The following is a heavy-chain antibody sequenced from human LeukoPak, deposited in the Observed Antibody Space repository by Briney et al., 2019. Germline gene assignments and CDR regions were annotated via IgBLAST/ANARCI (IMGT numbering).Heavy chain of an antibody. D-gene: IGHD3-10*01. J-gene: IGHJ3*02. Sequence: GGSLRLSCAASGFTFDDYGMSWVRHAPGKGLEWVSGINWNGGSTGYADSVKGRFTISRDNAKNSLYLQVSSLRAEDTAWYYCARGQNYYGSGSQTFDIWGQGTMVTVSS. CDR2: INWNGGST. V-gene: IGHV3-20*04. CDR3: ARGQNYYGSGSQTFDI. CDR1: GFTFDDYG.